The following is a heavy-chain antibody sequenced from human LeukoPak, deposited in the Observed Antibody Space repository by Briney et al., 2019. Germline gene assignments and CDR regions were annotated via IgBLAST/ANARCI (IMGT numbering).Heavy chain of an antibody. CDR1: GGSISNGDYY. CDR3: ARETTSSGHDY. D-gene: IGHD3-22*01. CDR2: IYYSGRT. V-gene: IGHV4-30-4*01. J-gene: IGHJ4*02. Sequence: SQTLSLTCTVSGGSISNGDYYWSWIRQPPGKGLEWIGYIYYSGRTYYNPSLKSRVSISLDTSKNQFSLKLSSVTAADTAVYYCARETTSSGHDYWGQGTLVTVSS.